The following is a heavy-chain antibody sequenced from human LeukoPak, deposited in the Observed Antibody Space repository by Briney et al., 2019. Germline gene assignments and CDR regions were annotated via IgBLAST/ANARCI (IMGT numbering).Heavy chain of an antibody. Sequence: SETLSLTCAVYGGSFSGYYWSWIRQPPGKELEWIGEINHSGSTNYNPSLKSRVTISVDTSKNQFSLKLSSVTAADTAVYYCARVETYYYDSSGSSGAFDIWGQGTMVTVSS. J-gene: IGHJ3*02. CDR1: GGSFSGYY. D-gene: IGHD3-22*01. V-gene: IGHV4-34*01. CDR3: ARVETYYYDSSGSSGAFDI. CDR2: INHSGST.